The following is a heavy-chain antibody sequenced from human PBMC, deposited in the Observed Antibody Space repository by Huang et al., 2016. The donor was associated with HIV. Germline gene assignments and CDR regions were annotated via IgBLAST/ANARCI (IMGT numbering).Heavy chain of an antibody. CDR2: IKSKAVVGTT. CDR3: TTFGYTKGYWDYYYYYMDV. J-gene: IGHJ6*03. V-gene: IGHV3-15*01. Sequence: EVQLVESGGGLVKPGGSLRLSCAASGFTFSNAWMTWVRQAQGKGLECIDRIKSKAVVGTTDYAAPVRCRFTISRDDSKNTLYLQMNSLKTEDTAVYYCTTFGYTKGYWDYYYYYMDVWGKGTTVTVSS. D-gene: IGHD3-22*01. CDR1: GFTFSNAW.